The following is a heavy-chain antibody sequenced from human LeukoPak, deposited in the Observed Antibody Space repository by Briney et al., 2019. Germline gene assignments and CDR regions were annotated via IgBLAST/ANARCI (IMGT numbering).Heavy chain of an antibody. J-gene: IGHJ6*02. Sequence: ASVKVSCKASGGTFSSYAIGWVRQAPGQGLEWMERIIPIFGIANYAQKFQGRVTITADKSTSTAYMELSSLRSEDTAVYYCASSYGSGSSTYYYYGLDVWGQGTTVTVSS. V-gene: IGHV1-69*04. CDR1: GGTFSSYA. CDR2: IIPIFGIA. CDR3: ASSYGSGSSTYYYYGLDV. D-gene: IGHD3-10*01.